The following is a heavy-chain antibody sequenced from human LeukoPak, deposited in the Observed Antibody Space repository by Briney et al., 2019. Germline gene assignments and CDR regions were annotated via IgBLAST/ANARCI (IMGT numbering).Heavy chain of an antibody. J-gene: IGHJ4*02. CDR3: ARDGPQTYYDILTGYPSFDY. Sequence: PSETLSLTCTVSGGSISSSSYYWGWIRQPPGKGLEWIGSIYYSGSTYYNPSLKSRVTISVDTSKNQFSLKLSSVTAADTAVYYCARDGPQTYYDILTGYPSFDYWGQGTLVTVSS. CDR2: IYYSGST. V-gene: IGHV4-39*07. D-gene: IGHD3-9*01. CDR1: GGSISSSSYY.